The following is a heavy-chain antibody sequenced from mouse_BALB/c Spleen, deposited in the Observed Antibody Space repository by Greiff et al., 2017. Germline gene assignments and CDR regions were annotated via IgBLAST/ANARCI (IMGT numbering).Heavy chain of an antibody. V-gene: IGHV5-6-2*01. CDR2: INSNGGST. D-gene: IGHD3-1*01. J-gene: IGHJ4*01. CDR1: GFTFSSYY. CDR3: ARHRGSSGYYAMDY. Sequence: DVMLVESGGGLVKLGGSLKLSCAASGFTFSSYYMSWVRQTPEKRLELVAAINSNGGSTYYPDTVKGRFTISRDNAKNTLYLQMSSLKSEDTALYYCARHRGSSGYYAMDYWGQGTSVTVSS.